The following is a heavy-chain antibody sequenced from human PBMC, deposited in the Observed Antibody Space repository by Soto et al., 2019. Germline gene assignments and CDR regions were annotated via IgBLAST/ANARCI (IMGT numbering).Heavy chain of an antibody. CDR2: IYSDDNT. D-gene: IGHD1-1*01. Sequence: PRLSCAASGITATNGHMSWVRQAPGKGLEWVSVIYSDDNTYYADSVKGRFTISRDTSKDTVYLQMNSLRADDTAVYYCARDWNGDKYFDFWDQGSLVTVSS. CDR3: ARDWNGDKYFDF. J-gene: IGHJ4*02. CDR1: GITATNGH. V-gene: IGHV3-53*01.